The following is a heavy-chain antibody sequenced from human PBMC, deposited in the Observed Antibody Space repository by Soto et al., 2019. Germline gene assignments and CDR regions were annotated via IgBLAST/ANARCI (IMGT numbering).Heavy chain of an antibody. D-gene: IGHD6-13*01. CDR2: IYYSGST. CDR3: ARDLQYSRLFYGMDV. Sequence: SSETLSLTCTVSGGSISSGGYYWSWIRQHPGKGLEWIGYIYYSGSTYYNPSLKSRVTISVDTSKNQFSLKLSSVTAADTAVYYCARDLQYSRLFYGMDVWGQGTTVTVSS. V-gene: IGHV4-31*03. J-gene: IGHJ6*02. CDR1: GGSISSGGYY.